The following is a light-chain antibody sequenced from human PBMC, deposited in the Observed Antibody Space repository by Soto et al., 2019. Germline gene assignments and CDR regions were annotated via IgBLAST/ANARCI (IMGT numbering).Light chain of an antibody. CDR2: EVS. CDR1: SSDVGGYNY. J-gene: IGLJ1*01. CDR3: SSYTSSSTLLYV. V-gene: IGLV2-14*01. Sequence: QSVLTQPASVSGSPGQSITISCTGTSSDVGGYNYVSWYQQHPGKAPKLMIYEVSNRPSGVSNRFSGSKSGNTASLTISGLQAEDEADYYCSSYTSSSTLLYVFVTGTKVTGL.